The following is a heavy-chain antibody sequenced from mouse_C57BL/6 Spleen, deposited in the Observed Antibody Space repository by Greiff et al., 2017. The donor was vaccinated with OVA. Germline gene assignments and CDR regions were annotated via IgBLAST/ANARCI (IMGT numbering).Heavy chain of an antibody. Sequence: EVLLVESGPGLVQPSQSLTLSCSVSGFSFTSGYFWYLLQQPPGNILEWTRFISNDGSNNYNPSLKNRISITRDTSKNQFFLKMNSVTTEDTATYYCARDETGTAYWGKGTLVTVSA. V-gene: IGHV3-6*01. CDR1: GFSFTSGYF. D-gene: IGHD4-1*01. CDR3: ARDETGTAY. CDR2: ISNDGSN. J-gene: IGHJ3*01.